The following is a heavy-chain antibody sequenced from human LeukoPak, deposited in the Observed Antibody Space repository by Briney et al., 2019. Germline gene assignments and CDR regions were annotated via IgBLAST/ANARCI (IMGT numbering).Heavy chain of an antibody. Sequence: GGSLRLSYAASGFTFSSYAMSWVRQAPGKGLECVSAISGSGGSTYYADSVKGRFTISRDNSKNTLYLQMYSLRAEDTAVYYCATYYGSGSLDYWGQGTLVTVSS. J-gene: IGHJ4*02. D-gene: IGHD3-10*01. CDR2: ISGSGGST. CDR3: ATYYGSGSLDY. V-gene: IGHV3-23*01. CDR1: GFTFSSYA.